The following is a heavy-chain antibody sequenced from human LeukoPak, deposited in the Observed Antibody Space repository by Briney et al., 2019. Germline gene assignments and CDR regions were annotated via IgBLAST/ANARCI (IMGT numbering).Heavy chain of an antibody. V-gene: IGHV3-21*06. CDR1: GFNFSNYV. J-gene: IGHJ3*02. D-gene: IGHD6-13*01. CDR2: ISSSRNYI. Sequence: GGSLRLSCAASGFNFSNYVMGWVRQAPGKGLEWVSSISSSRNYIYYADSVKGRFTISRDNGNNSLYLQMNSLRAEDTAVYFCARERIAAAFADAFDIWGQGTMVTVSS. CDR3: ARERIAAAFADAFDI.